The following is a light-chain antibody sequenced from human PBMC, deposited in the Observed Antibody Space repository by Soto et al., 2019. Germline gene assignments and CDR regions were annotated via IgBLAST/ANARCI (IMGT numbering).Light chain of an antibody. J-gene: IGKJ1*01. Sequence: EIVMTQSPAPLSVSPGARATLSCRASQSVSTSLAWYQQNPGQAPRLLISGASTRATGVPARFSGSGSETEFTRTISSRQSDDFLGYYCQQYNNWWAFAQGTKLEI. CDR3: QQYNNWWA. V-gene: IGKV3-15*01. CDR1: QSVSTS. CDR2: GAS.